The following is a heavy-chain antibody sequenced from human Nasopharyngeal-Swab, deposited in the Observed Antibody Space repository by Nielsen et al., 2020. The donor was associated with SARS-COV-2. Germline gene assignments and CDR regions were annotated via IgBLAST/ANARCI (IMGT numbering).Heavy chain of an antibody. CDR3: ARNHNGLS. CDR2: MSGDGSEK. J-gene: IGHJ4*02. D-gene: IGHD1-1*01. Sequence: GESLKISCAASGFYFSIYSMVWVRQAPGKGLEWVAAMSGDGSEKSYADSVTGRFTISKDNSKNTLYLQMNSLRPDDTAVYFCARNHNGLSWGQGTLVTVSS. CDR1: GFYFSIYS. V-gene: IGHV3-30*04.